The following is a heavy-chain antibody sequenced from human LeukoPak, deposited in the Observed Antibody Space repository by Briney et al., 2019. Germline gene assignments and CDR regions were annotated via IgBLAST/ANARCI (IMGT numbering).Heavy chain of an antibody. Sequence: SVKVSCKDSGGTFSSYAISWVRQAPGQGLEWMGGIIPIFGTANYAQKFQGRVTITTDESTSTAYMELSSLRSEDTAVYYCARGEVETLDWNYGYYYYMDVWGKGTTVTVSS. CDR2: IIPIFGTA. CDR1: GGTFSSYA. J-gene: IGHJ6*03. CDR3: ARGEVETLDWNYGYYYYMDV. V-gene: IGHV1-69*05. D-gene: IGHD1-7*01.